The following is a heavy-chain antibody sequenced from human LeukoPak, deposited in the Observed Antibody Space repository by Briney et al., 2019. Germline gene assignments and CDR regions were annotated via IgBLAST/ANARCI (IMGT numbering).Heavy chain of an antibody. CDR1: GGTFSSYA. V-gene: IGHV1-69*05. J-gene: IGHJ6*03. D-gene: IGHD6-13*01. CDR3: ARGDAAADVPYYNYYYMDV. Sequence: ASVKVSCKASGGTFSSYAISWVRQAPRQGLEWMGRIIPIFGTANYAQKFQGRVTITTDESTSTAYMELSSLRYEDTAVYYCARGDAAADVPYYNYYYMDVWGKATTVTVSS. CDR2: IIPIFGTA.